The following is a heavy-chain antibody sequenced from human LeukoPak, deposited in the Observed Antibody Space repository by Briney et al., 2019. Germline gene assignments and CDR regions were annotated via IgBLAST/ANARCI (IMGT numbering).Heavy chain of an antibody. D-gene: IGHD5-24*01. CDR2: ISWNSGSI. Sequence: GGSLRLSCAASGFTFDDYAMHWVRHAPGKGLEWVSGISWNSGSIGYADSVKGRFTISRDNAKNSLYLQMNSLRAEDTAVYYCAKERSRRLQLKGKNDAFDIWGQGTMVTVSS. J-gene: IGHJ3*02. CDR3: AKERSRRLQLKGKNDAFDI. CDR1: GFTFDDYA. V-gene: IGHV3-9*01.